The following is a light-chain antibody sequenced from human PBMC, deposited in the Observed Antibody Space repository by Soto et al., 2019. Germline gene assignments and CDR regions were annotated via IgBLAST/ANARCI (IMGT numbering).Light chain of an antibody. CDR1: SGHSSYA. J-gene: IGLJ7*01. CDR2: VNSDGSH. Sequence: QAVLTQSPSASASLGASVNLTGTLSSGHSSYAITWHQQQPEKGPRYLMKVNSDGSHRKGDGIPDRFSGSSSGAERYLNISSLQSEDEADYYCQTWGTGIVVFGGGTKLTVL. CDR3: QTWGTGIVV. V-gene: IGLV4-69*01.